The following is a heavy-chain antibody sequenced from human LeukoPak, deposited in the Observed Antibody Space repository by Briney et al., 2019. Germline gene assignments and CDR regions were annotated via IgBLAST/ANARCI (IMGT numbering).Heavy chain of an antibody. CDR1: GGSISSSTYY. J-gene: IGHJ6*02. CDR3: ARIAAARYYGMDV. D-gene: IGHD6-13*01. CDR2: IYYSGST. Sequence: PSETLSLTCTVSGGSISSSTYYWGWIRQPPGKGLEWIGSIYYSGSTYSNPSLKSRVTVSVDTSKSQFSLKLDSVTAADTAVYYCARIAAARYYGMDVWGQGTTVTVSS. V-gene: IGHV4-39*01.